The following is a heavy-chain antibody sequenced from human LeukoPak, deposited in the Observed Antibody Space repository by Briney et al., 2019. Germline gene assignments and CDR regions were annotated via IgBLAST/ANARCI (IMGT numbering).Heavy chain of an antibody. CDR2: INHSGST. V-gene: IGHV4-34*01. D-gene: IGHD2-2*01. CDR3: ARDRPRYCSSTSCYSAFDI. J-gene: IGHJ3*02. CDR1: GGSFSGYY. Sequence: TSETLSLTCAVYGGSFSGYYWSWIRQPPGKGLEWIGEINHSGSTNYNPSLKSRVTISVDTSKNQFSLKLSSVTAADTAVYYCARDRPRYCSSTSCYSAFDIWGQGTMVTVSS.